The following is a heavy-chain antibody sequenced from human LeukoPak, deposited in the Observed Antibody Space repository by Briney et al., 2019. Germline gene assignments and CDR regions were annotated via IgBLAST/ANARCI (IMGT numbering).Heavy chain of an antibody. V-gene: IGHV4-59*01. CDR2: IYYSGST. CDR3: ARDWHAHYYGSGSYVMDV. CDR1: GGSISSYY. D-gene: IGHD3-10*01. J-gene: IGHJ6*04. Sequence: SETLSLTCTVSGGSISSYYWSWIRQPPGKGLEGIGYIYYSGSTNYNPSLKSRVTISVDTSKNQFSLKLSSVTAADTAVHYCARDWHAHYYGSGSYVMDVWGKETRVTVSS.